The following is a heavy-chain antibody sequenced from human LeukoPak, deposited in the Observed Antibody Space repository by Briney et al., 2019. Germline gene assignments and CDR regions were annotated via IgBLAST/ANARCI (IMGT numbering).Heavy chain of an antibody. J-gene: IGHJ4*02. D-gene: IGHD5-12*01. CDR1: GYTFTSYA. Sequence: ASVKVSCKASGYTFTSYAMHWVRQAPGQRLEWMGWINAGNGNTKYSQKSQGRVTITRDTSASTAYMELSSLRSEDMAVYYCARGRIVATILTFDYWGQGTLVTVSS. V-gene: IGHV1-3*01. CDR2: INAGNGNT. CDR3: ARGRIVATILTFDY.